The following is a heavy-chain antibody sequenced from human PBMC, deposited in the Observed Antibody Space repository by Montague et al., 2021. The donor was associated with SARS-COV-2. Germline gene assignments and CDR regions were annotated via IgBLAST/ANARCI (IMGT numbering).Heavy chain of an antibody. CDR1: GGSISSSSYY. Sequence: SETLSLTCTVSGGSISSSSYYWGWIRQPPGKGLEWIGSIYYSGSTYYNPSLKSRVTISVDTSKNQFSLKLSSVTAADTAVYYCARVISRQNNTVVVGLYYFDYWGQGTLVTVSS. D-gene: IGHD2-15*01. CDR2: IYYSGST. J-gene: IGHJ4*02. CDR3: ARVISRQNNTVVVGLYYFDY. V-gene: IGHV4-39*07.